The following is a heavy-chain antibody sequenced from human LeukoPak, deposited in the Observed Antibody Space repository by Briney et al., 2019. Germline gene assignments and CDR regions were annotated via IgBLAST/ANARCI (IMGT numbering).Heavy chain of an antibody. Sequence: ASVKVSCKASGYTFTGYYMHWVRQAPGQGLEWMGWINPNSGGTNYAQKFQGRVTMTRDTSTSTVYMELSSLRSEDAAVYYCARLRHDNSGPFDYWGQGTLVTVSS. J-gene: IGHJ4*02. V-gene: IGHV1-2*02. CDR2: INPNSGGT. CDR3: ARLRHDNSGPFDY. D-gene: IGHD3-22*01. CDR1: GYTFTGYY.